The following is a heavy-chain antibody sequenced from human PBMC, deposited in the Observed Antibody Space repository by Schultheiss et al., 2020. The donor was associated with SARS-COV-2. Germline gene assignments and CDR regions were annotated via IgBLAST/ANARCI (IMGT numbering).Heavy chain of an antibody. CDR3: ARGAIYDYGDSYNWFDP. Sequence: ASVKVSCKASGYTFTGYYMHWVRQAPGQGLEWMGWISAYNGNTNYAQKLQGRVTMTTDTSTSTAYMELSRLRSDDTAVYYCARGAIYDYGDSYNWFDPWGQGTLVTVSS. CDR2: ISAYNGNT. J-gene: IGHJ5*02. D-gene: IGHD4-17*01. CDR1: GYTFTGYY. V-gene: IGHV1-18*04.